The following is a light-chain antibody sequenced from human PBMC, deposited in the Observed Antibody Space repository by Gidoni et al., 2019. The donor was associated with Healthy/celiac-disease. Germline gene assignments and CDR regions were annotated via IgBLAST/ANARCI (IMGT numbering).Light chain of an antibody. Sequence: DIQMTQSPSTLSASVGDRVTITCPASQSISSSLAWYQQKPGKAPKLLIYKASSLESGVPSRFSGSGSGTEFTLTISSLQPDDFATYYCQQYNSYPYTFXQXTKLEIK. CDR2: KAS. J-gene: IGKJ2*01. CDR3: QQYNSYPYT. CDR1: QSISSS. V-gene: IGKV1-5*03.